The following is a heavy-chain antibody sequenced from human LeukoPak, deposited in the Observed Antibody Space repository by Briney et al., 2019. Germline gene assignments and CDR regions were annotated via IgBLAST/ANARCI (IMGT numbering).Heavy chain of an antibody. CDR1: GPSISSTLYY. V-gene: IGHV4-39*07. CDR2: MHSSGST. CDR3: ARDNALRGFGEFQRPNNNWFDP. D-gene: IGHD3-10*01. Sequence: PLETLSLTCTVSGPSISSTLYYWGWIRQPPGKGLEWIGSMHSSGSTYYNPSLKSRVTISVDTSKNQFSLKLSSVTAADTAVYYCARDNALRGFGEFQRPNNNWFDPWGQGTLVTVSS. J-gene: IGHJ5*02.